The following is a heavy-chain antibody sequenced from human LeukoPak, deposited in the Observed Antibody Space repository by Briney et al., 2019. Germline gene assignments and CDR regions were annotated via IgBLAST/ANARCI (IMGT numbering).Heavy chain of an antibody. Sequence: SETLSLTCTVSGGSISSYYWSWIRQPPGKGLEWIGYIYYSGSTNYNPSLKSRVTISVDTSKNQFSLKLSSVTAADTAVYYCARTFGELLYIDYWGQGTLVTVSS. CDR1: GGSISSYY. D-gene: IGHD3-10*01. CDR3: ARTFGELLYIDY. V-gene: IGHV4-59*01. CDR2: IYYSGST. J-gene: IGHJ4*02.